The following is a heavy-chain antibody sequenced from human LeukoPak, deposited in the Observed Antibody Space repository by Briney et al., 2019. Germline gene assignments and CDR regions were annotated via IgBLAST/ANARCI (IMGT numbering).Heavy chain of an antibody. Sequence: SETLSLTCTVSGGSISSYYWSWIRQPAGKGLEWIGRIYTSGSTNYNPSLKSRVTISVDTSKNQFSLKLSSVTAADTAVYYCARDNLRDYYDSGGYYYVGYYYYMDVWGKGTTVTVSS. J-gene: IGHJ6*03. V-gene: IGHV4-4*07. D-gene: IGHD3-22*01. CDR2: IYTSGST. CDR3: ARDNLRDYYDSGGYYYVGYYYYMDV. CDR1: GGSISSYY.